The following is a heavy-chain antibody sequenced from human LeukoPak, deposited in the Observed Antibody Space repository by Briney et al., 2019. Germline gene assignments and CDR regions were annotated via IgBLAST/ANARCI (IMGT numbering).Heavy chain of an antibody. D-gene: IGHD2-21*02. CDR3: ARRVVVVTAGYYYYYYMDV. CDR1: GGSISSSRYY. V-gene: IGHV4-39*01. Sequence: KPSETLSLTCTVSGGSISSSRYYWGWIRQPPGKGLEWIGSIYYSGSTYYNPSLKSRVTISVDTSKNQFSLKLSSVTAADTAVYYCARRVVVVTAGYYYYYYMDVWGKGTTVTVSS. CDR2: IYYSGST. J-gene: IGHJ6*03.